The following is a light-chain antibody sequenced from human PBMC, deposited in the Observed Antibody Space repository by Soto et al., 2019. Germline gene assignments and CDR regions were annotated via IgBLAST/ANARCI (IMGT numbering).Light chain of an antibody. CDR1: HSVSSNY. CDR2: AAT. J-gene: IGKJ1*01. V-gene: IGKV3-20*01. Sequence: IVLTQSPGTLSLSPGERATLSCRASHSVSSNYLAWYQQKPGQAPRLLIYAATSGATGIPDRFRGSGSGTDFSLTINRLEPEDFAVYYCQQYGSSLWTVGQGTTVEIK. CDR3: QQYGSSLWT.